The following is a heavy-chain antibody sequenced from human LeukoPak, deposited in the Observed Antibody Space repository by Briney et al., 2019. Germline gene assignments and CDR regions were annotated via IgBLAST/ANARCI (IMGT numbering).Heavy chain of an antibody. D-gene: IGHD6-25*01. CDR3: ARGPAYSSGVSLYYFDY. V-gene: IGHV4-4*07. Sequence: SDTLSLTCTVSGGPISSYYWSWIRWPAGKGLEWLGRFYTSGSTNYNPSLKSRVTMSVDTSKNQFSLKLSSVTAADTAVYYCARGPAYSSGVSLYYFDYWGQGTLVTVSS. CDR1: GGPISSYY. CDR2: FYTSGST. J-gene: IGHJ4*02.